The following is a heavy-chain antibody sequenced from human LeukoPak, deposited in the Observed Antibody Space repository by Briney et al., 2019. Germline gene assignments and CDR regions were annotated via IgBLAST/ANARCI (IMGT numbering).Heavy chain of an antibody. CDR3: AKASSTIVGVVIKREYYFYY. D-gene: IGHD3-3*01. V-gene: IGHV3-23*01. J-gene: IGHJ4*02. CDR1: GFTLSRNY. Sequence: PGGSLRLSCAASGFTLSRNYMSWVRRAPGRGLEWVSAISGSSERTYYGDSVKGRFSISRDNSKNALYLKMNSLRAEDTAVYYCAKASSTIVGVVIKREYYFYYWGQGTLVTVSS. CDR2: ISGSSERT.